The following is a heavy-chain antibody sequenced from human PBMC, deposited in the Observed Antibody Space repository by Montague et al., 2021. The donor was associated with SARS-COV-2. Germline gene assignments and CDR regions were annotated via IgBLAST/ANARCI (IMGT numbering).Heavy chain of an antibody. Sequence: SETLSLTCTVSGGSISSFYWSWVRQSPGKRMEWIGYIYHSGSTKYNPSLQSRVTMSLDTSRNQLSLKLSSVTAADTAISYCAIQAGVFASGSLDYWGQGTLVTVSS. CDR1: GGSISSFY. J-gene: IGHJ4*02. CDR3: AIQAGVFASGSLDY. CDR2: IYHSGST. V-gene: IGHV4-59*08. D-gene: IGHD5/OR15-5a*01.